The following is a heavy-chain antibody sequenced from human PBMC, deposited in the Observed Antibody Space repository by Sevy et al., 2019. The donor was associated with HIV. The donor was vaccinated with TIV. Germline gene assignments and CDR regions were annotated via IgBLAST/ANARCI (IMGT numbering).Heavy chain of an antibody. CDR3: ASDSTTRPRVLDY. V-gene: IGHV4-59*01. D-gene: IGHD1-1*01. Sequence: SETLSLTCSVSGGSISSYFWTWVRQSPGKGLEWIGNIYFTGNTDYSPALKSRVILSLDTSKSQFSLTLKSVTAADTAIYFCASDSTTRPRVLDYWGQGTLVTVSS. CDR2: IYFTGNT. CDR1: GGSISSYF. J-gene: IGHJ4*02.